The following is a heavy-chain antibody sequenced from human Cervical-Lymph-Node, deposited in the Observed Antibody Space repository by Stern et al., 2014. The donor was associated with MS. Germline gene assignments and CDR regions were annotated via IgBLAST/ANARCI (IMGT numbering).Heavy chain of an antibody. CDR1: GFTFSSYA. V-gene: IGHV3-23*04. CDR2: ISDSGGST. J-gene: IGHJ4*02. Sequence: EMQLVESGGGLVQPGGSLRLSCAASGFTFSSYAMSWVRQAPGKGLEWVSGISDSGGSTDYADSVKGRFTISRDNSKNTLFLQMNSLRAEDTAVYYCAKTPYERLLLADYWGQGTLVTVSS. D-gene: IGHD3-10*01. CDR3: AKTPYERLLLADY.